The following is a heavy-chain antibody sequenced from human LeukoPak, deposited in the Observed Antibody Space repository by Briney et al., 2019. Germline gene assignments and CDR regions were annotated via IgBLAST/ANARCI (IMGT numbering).Heavy chain of an antibody. CDR3: ARVRTTNWFDP. V-gene: IGHV3-23*01. J-gene: IGHJ5*02. CDR2: ISGSGGTT. CDR1: GFTFSNYA. D-gene: IGHD4-11*01. Sequence: GGSLRLSCAASGFTFSNYAMSWVRQAPGKGLEWVSAISGSGGTTYYADSVKGRFTISRDNSKNTLYLQMNSLRAEDTAVYYCARVRTTNWFDPWGQGTLVTVSS.